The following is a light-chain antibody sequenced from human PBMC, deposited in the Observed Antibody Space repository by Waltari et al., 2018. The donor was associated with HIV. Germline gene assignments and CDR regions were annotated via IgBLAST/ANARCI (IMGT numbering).Light chain of an antibody. V-gene: IGLV3-1*01. CDR1: KLGHKY. CDR3: QAWDSSTAV. Sequence: SYELTQPPSVSVSPGQTASITCSGDKLGHKYVSWYQQKPGQSPVVVIYQDTKRPSGIPERVSGSNSGNTATLTISGTQAMDEADYYCQAWDSSTAVFGGGTKLTVL. J-gene: IGLJ2*01. CDR2: QDT.